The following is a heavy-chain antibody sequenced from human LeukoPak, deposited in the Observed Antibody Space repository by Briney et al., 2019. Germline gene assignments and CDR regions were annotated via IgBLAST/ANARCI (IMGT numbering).Heavy chain of an antibody. Sequence: GGSLRLSCAASGFTFSDYYMSWIRQALGKGLEWVSYISSSGTTIYYADSVKGRFTIYRDNSMDTLFLQMNSLRAEDTAVYYCARDFSSYYDSSGYYGDSCFDYWGQGTLVTVSS. CDR2: ISSSGTTI. CDR1: GFTFSDYY. CDR3: ARDFSSYYDSSGYYGDSCFDY. D-gene: IGHD3-22*01. V-gene: IGHV3-11*04. J-gene: IGHJ4*02.